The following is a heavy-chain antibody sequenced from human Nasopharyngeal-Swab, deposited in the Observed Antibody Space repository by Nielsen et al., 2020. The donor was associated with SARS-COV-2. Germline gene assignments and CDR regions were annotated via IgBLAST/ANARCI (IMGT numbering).Heavy chain of an antibody. CDR1: GFTFSSYS. D-gene: IGHD5-24*01. CDR3: ARGNGYNRYYFDY. V-gene: IGHV3-21*01. CDR2: ISSSSSYI. Sequence: GESLKISCAASGFTFSSYSMNWVRQAPGKGLEWVSSISSSSSYIYYADSVKGRFTISRDNAKNSLYLQMNSLRAEDTAVYYCARGNGYNRYYFDYWGQGTLVTVSS. J-gene: IGHJ4*02.